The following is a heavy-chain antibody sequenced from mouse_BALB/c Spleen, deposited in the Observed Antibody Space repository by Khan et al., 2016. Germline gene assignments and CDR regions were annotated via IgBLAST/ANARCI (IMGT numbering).Heavy chain of an antibody. CDR3: ARTARIKY. V-gene: IGHV3-2*02. Sequence: VQLKESGPGLVKPSQSLSLTCTVTGYSITSGYGWNWIRQFPGNKLEWMGYISYSGSTNYNPSLKSRISITRDTSKNQFFLQLNPVTTEDTATYYCARTARIKYWGQGTTHTGSS. CDR2: ISYSGST. J-gene: IGHJ2*01. D-gene: IGHD1-2*01. CDR1: GYSITSGYG.